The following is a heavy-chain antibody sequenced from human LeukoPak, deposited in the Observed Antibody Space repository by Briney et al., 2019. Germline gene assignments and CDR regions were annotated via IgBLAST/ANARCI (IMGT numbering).Heavy chain of an antibody. CDR1: GFSFSSYG. CDR2: IWYDGGNK. J-gene: IGHJ4*02. V-gene: IGHV3-33*06. Sequence: PGGSLRLSCAASGFSFSSYGMHWVRQAPGKGLEWVALIWYDGGNKYYVDSVKGRFTISRDNARSTLYLQMNSLRAEDTAVYCCAKASDYGGNLYYFDYWGQGNLVTVSS. D-gene: IGHD4-23*01. CDR3: AKASDYGGNLYYFDY.